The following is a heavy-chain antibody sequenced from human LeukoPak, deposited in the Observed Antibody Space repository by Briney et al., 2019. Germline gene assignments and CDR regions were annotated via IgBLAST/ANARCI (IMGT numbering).Heavy chain of an antibody. Sequence: GGSLRLSCTASGFTFSSYTMTWVRQAPGKGLKWVSTITTGDGNTYYADSVKGRFTVSRDDSKNTLYLQMNSLRAGDTAVYYCAKDGGLWVSAPWGDSWGRGTLVTVSS. CDR1: GFTFSSYT. J-gene: IGHJ4*02. V-gene: IGHV3-23*01. CDR2: ITTGDGNT. CDR3: AKDGGLWVSAPWGDS. D-gene: IGHD3-16*01.